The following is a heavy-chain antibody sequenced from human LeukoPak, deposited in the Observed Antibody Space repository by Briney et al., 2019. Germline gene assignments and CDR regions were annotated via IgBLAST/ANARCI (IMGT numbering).Heavy chain of an antibody. J-gene: IGHJ4*02. CDR2: ISAYNGNT. V-gene: IGHV1-18*01. Sequence: GASVKVSCKASGGTFSSYAISWVRQAPGQGLEWMGWISAYNGNTNYAQKLQGRVTMTTDTSTSTAYMELRSLRSDDTAVYYCATSELILLRYFDRFDYWGQGTLVTVSS. CDR3: ATSELILLRYFDRFDY. CDR1: GGTFSSYA. D-gene: IGHD3-9*01.